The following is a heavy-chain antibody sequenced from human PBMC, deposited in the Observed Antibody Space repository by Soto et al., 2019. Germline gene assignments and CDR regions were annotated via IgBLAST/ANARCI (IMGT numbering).Heavy chain of an antibody. V-gene: IGHV3-23*01. J-gene: IGHJ4*02. Sequence: LRLSCAASGFSFGSYALSWVRQAPGKGLEWVSTISGSDGKTFYADAVKGRFSISRDTSQNTLYLQMNSLRADETAIYYCARWSYLNYWGQGTRVTVYS. CDR3: ARWSYLNY. CDR2: ISGSDGKT. CDR1: GFSFGSYA. D-gene: IGHD3-10*01.